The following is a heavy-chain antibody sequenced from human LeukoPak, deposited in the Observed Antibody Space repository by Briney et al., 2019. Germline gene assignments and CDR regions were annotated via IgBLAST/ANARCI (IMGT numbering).Heavy chain of an antibody. J-gene: IGHJ4*02. CDR1: GFNFSSYW. V-gene: IGHV3-7*03. CDR3: AKDHSGYLDY. D-gene: IGHD1-26*01. CDR2: IKQDGSEK. Sequence: GGSLRLSCAASGFNFSSYWMSWVRQAPGKGLEWVANIKQDGSEKYYVDSVKGRFTISRDNAKNSLYLQMNSLRAEDTAVYYCAKDHSGYLDYWGQGTLVTVSS.